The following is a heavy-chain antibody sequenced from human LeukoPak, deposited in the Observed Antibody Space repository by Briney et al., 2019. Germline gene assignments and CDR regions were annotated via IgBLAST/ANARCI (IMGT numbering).Heavy chain of an antibody. CDR3: ARAVGTWRYCSSTSCPRRGYNWFDP. V-gene: IGHV4-34*01. J-gene: IGHJ5*02. D-gene: IGHD2-2*01. CDR2: INHSGST. CDR1: GGSFSGYY. Sequence: SETLSLTCAVYGGSFSGYYWSWIRQHPGKGLEWIGEINHSGSTNYNPSLKSRVTISVDTSKNQFSLKLSSVTAADTAVYYCARAVGTWRYCSSTSCPRRGYNWFDPWGQGTLVTVSS.